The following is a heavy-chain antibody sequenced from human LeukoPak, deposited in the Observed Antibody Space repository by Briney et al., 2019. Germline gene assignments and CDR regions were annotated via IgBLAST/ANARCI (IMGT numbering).Heavy chain of an antibody. V-gene: IGHV3-23*01. CDR3: AKWSSSGQGPNFDY. CDR1: GFTFSTYA. D-gene: IGHD6-19*01. CDR2: IRSSGSGT. Sequence: PGGSLRLSCAASGFTFSTYAMSWVRQAPGKGLEWVSDIRSSGSGTYYADSVKGRFTISRDNSKNTLYLQMNRLRAEDTAVYYCAKWSSSGQGPNFDYWGQGTLVTVSS. J-gene: IGHJ4*02.